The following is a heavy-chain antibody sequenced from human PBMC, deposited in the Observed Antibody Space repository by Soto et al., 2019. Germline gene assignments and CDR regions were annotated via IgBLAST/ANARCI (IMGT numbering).Heavy chain of an antibody. CDR3: ARVIGGYCSGGSCHLYDSSGNEGYYFDY. D-gene: IGHD2-15*01. CDR1: GYTFTSYG. Sequence: QVQLVQSGAEVKKPGASVKVSCKASGYTFTSYGISWVRQAPGQGLEWMGWISAYNGNTNYAQKLQGRVTMTTDTSTSTAYMELRSLRSDDTAVYYCARVIGGYCSGGSCHLYDSSGNEGYYFDYWGQGTLVTVSS. CDR2: ISAYNGNT. J-gene: IGHJ4*02. V-gene: IGHV1-18*01.